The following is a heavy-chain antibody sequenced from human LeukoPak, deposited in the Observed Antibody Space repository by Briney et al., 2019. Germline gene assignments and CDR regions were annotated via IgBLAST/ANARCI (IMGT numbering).Heavy chain of an antibody. CDR3: ARVIIGHDSSSNFDY. V-gene: IGHV1-2*02. Sequence: ASVKVSCKASGSTFTSFYMHWVRQAPGQGLEWMGIINPSSGVTNYAQKFQGRVTITRDTSISTAYMELSGLRSDDTAVYYCARVIIGHDSSSNFDYWGQGTLVTVSS. CDR1: GSTFTSFY. J-gene: IGHJ4*02. CDR2: INPSSGVT. D-gene: IGHD6-13*01.